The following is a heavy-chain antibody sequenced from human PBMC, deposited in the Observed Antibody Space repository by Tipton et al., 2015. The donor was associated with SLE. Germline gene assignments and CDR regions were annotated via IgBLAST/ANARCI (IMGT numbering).Heavy chain of an antibody. CDR3: ARHKYFLEWLSSANWFDP. V-gene: IGHV4-39*07. CDR2: IYYSGGT. CDR1: GGSISSSSYY. Sequence: TLSLTCTVSGGSISSSSYYWGWIRQPPGKGLEWIGSIYYSGGTYYNPSLKSRVTISVDTSKNQFSLKLSSVTAADTAVYYCARHKYFLEWLSSANWFDPWGQGTLVTVSS. J-gene: IGHJ5*02. D-gene: IGHD3-3*01.